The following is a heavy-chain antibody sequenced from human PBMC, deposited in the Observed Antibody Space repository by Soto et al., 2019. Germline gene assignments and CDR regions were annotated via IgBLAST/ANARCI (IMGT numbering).Heavy chain of an antibody. CDR1: GFTFGDYA. V-gene: IGHV3-49*03. CDR3: TRDFSGYSSGWYYYYYGMDV. D-gene: IGHD6-19*01. CDR2: IRSKAYGGTT. J-gene: IGHJ6*02. Sequence: PGGSLRLSCTASGFTFGDYAMSWFRQAPGKGLEWVGFIRSKAYGGTTEYAASVKGRFTISRDDSKSIAYLQMNSLKTEDTAVYYCTRDFSGYSSGWYYYYYGMDVWGQGTTVTVSS.